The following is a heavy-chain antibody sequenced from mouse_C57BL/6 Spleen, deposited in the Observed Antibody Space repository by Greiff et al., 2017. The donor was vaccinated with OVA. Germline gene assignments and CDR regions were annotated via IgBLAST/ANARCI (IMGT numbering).Heavy chain of an antibody. CDR1: GFSLTSYG. V-gene: IGHV2-2*01. CDR2: IWSGGRT. Sequence: VKLMESGPGLVQPSQSLSITCTVSGFSLTSYGVHWVCQSPGKGLEWLGVIWSGGRTDHNAAFISRLSISKDNSKSPVFFIMNSLQADDTAIYCCARKGSESGFAYWGQGTLVTVSA. D-gene: IGHD3-2*02. CDR3: ARKGSESGFAY. J-gene: IGHJ3*01.